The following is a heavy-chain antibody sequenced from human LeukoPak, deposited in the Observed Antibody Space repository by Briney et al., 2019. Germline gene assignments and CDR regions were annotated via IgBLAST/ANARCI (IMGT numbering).Heavy chain of an antibody. CDR2: ISSSGSTI. D-gene: IGHD2-15*01. J-gene: IGHJ4*02. CDR1: GFTFSSYS. V-gene: IGHV3-48*04. CDR3: ARDRRPSRYCTNGVCRLGYCSGGSCYSYFDY. Sequence: GGSLRLSCAASGFTFSSYSMNWVRQAPGKGLEWVSYISSSGSTIYYADSVKGRFTISRDNAKNSLYLQMNSLRAEDTAVYYCARDRRPSRYCTNGVCRLGYCSGGSCYSYFDYWGQGTLVTVSS.